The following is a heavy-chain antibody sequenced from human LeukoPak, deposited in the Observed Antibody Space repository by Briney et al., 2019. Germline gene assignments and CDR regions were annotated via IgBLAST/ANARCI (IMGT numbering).Heavy chain of an antibody. J-gene: IGHJ4*02. V-gene: IGHV4-59*01. CDR2: IYYSGTT. D-gene: IGHD5-24*01. Sequence: SETLSLTCTVSGGSISSYYWTWIRQPPGKELEWIGYIYYSGTTNYNPSFDKSRVTISIDTSKNQFSLKLSSVTAADTAVYYCARGPGMATIKDWGQGTLVTVSS. CDR1: GGSISSYY. CDR3: ARGPGMATIKD.